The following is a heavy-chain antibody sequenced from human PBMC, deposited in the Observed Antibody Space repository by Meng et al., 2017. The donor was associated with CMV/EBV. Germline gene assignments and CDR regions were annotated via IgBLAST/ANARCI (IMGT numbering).Heavy chain of an antibody. D-gene: IGHD6-13*01. CDR1: GGSISSYY. J-gene: IGHJ6*02. Sequence: SETLSLTCTVSGGSISSYYWSWIRQPPGKGLEWIGDIYYSGSTNYNPSLKRRVTISVDTSKNQFSLKLSSVTAADTAVYYCASRIAAAGFYYGMDVWGQGNTVTVSS. CDR2: IYYSGST. V-gene: IGHV4-59*01. CDR3: ASRIAAAGFYYGMDV.